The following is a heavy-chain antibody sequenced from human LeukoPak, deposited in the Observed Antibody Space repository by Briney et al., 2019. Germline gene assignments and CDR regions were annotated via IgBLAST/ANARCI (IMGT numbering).Heavy chain of an antibody. CDR2: ISGSGGST. D-gene: IGHD2-15*01. CDR1: GFTVSSYA. J-gene: IGHJ3*02. Sequence: GGSLRLSCAASGFTVSSYAMSWVRQAPGKGLEWVSAISGSGGSTYYADSVKGRFTISRDNSKNTPYLQMNSLRAEDTAVYYCAKGGPRRDAFDIWGQGTMVTVSS. V-gene: IGHV3-23*01. CDR3: AKGGPRRDAFDI.